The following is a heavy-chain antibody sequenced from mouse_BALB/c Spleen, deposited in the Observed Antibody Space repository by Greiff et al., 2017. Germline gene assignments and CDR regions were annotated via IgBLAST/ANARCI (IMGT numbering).Heavy chain of an antibody. V-gene: IGHV5-9*03. J-gene: IGHJ2*01. Sequence: EVKLVESGGGLVKPGGSLKLSCAASGFTFSSYTMSWVRQTPEKRLEWVATISSGGGNTYYPDSVKGRFTISRDNAKNNLYLQMSSLRSEDTALYYCARHGDYWGQGTTLTVSS. CDR1: GFTFSSYT. CDR3: ARHGDY. CDR2: ISSGGGNT.